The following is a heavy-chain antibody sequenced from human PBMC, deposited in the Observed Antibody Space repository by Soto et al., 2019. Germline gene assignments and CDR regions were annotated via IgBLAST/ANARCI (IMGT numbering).Heavy chain of an antibody. Sequence: SDTLSLTFDLYGGSFSVYNWSRMRQPPGKGLEWIGEINHSGSTNYNPSLKSRVTISVDSSKNQFSLKLSSVTAADTAVYYCARLAYGGIAAAGIDYWGQGTLVTVS. CDR1: GGSFSVYN. V-gene: IGHV4-34*01. CDR3: ARLAYGGIAAAGIDY. CDR2: INHSGST. D-gene: IGHD6-13*01. J-gene: IGHJ4*02.